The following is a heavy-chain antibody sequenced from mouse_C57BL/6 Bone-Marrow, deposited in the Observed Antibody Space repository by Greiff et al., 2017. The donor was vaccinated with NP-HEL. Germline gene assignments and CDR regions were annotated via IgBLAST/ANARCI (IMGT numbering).Heavy chain of an antibody. V-gene: IGHV1-15*01. Sequence: VKLMESGAELVRPGASVTLSCKASGYTFTDYEMHWVKQTPVHGLEWIGAIDPETGGTAYNQKFKGKAILTADKSSSTAYMELRSLTSEDSAVYYCPYYYGSRDYFDYWGQGTTLTVSS. D-gene: IGHD1-1*01. CDR3: PYYYGSRDYFDY. CDR1: GYTFTDYE. J-gene: IGHJ2*01. CDR2: IDPETGGT.